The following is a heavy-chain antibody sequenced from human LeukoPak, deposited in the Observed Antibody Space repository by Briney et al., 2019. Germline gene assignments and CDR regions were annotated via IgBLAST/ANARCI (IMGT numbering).Heavy chain of an antibody. CDR2: ISGSGGST. CDR3: AKGSIWADYYYYGMDV. Sequence: PGGSLRLSCAASGFTFSDYYLSWIRQAPGKGLEWVSAISGSGGSTYYADSVKGRFTISRDNSKNTLYLQMNSLRAEDTAVYYCAKGSIWADYYYYGMDVWGQGTTVTVSS. D-gene: IGHD6-13*01. CDR1: GFTFSDYY. J-gene: IGHJ6*02. V-gene: IGHV3-23*01.